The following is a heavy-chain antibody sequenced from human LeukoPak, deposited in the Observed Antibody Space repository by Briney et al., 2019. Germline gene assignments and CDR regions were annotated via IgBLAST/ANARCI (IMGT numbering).Heavy chain of an antibody. V-gene: IGHV3-11*01. CDR3: ARDSVPYYYDSSGSSPFDY. Sequence: PGGSLRLSCAASGFTFSDYYMSWIRQAPGKGLEWVSYISSSGSTIYYADSVKGRFTISRDNAKNSLYLQMNSLRAEDTAVYYCARDSVPYYYDSSGSSPFDYWGQGTLVTVSS. J-gene: IGHJ4*02. CDR2: ISSSGSTI. CDR1: GFTFSDYY. D-gene: IGHD3-22*01.